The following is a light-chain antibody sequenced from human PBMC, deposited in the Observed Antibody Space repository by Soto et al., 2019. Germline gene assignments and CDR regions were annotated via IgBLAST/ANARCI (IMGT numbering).Light chain of an antibody. CDR3: AAWNDSLNGVV. CDR1: TSTIGSKT. CDR2: TTN. V-gene: IGLV1-44*01. J-gene: IGLJ2*01. Sequence: QSVLTQPPSASGTPGQRVTISCSGSTSTIGSKTLNWYQQLPGSAPKLLIYTTNQRPSGVPDRFSGSKSGTSASLAISGLQSEDEAHYYCAAWNDSLNGVVFGGGTKLNVL.